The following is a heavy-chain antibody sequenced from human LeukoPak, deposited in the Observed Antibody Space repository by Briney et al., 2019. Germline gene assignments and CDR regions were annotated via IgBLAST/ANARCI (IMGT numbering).Heavy chain of an antibody. CDR3: ARLVDYGSGSH. V-gene: IGHV4-39*01. Sequence: SETLSLTCAVYGGSFSGYYWGWIRQPPEKGLEWIGSIYYTGSTYYNPSLKSRVTISVDTSKNQFSLKLRSVTAADTAVYYCARLVDYGSGSHWGQGTLVIVSS. CDR1: GGSFSGYY. CDR2: IYYTGST. J-gene: IGHJ4*02. D-gene: IGHD3-10*01.